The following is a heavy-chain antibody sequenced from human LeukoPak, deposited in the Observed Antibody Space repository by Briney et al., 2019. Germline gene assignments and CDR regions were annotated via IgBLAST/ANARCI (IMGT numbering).Heavy chain of an antibody. CDR3: AKSVYGSGSYYKRGQGSGWYFDY. J-gene: IGHJ4*02. V-gene: IGHV3-23*01. D-gene: IGHD3-10*01. CDR2: ISGSGGST. CDR1: GFTFSSYA. Sequence: GGSLRLSCAASGFTFSSYAMSWVRQAPGKGLEWVSAISGSGGSTYYADSVKGRFTISRDNSKNTLYLQMNSLRAEDTAVYYCAKSVYGSGSYYKRGQGSGWYFDYWGQGTLVTVSS.